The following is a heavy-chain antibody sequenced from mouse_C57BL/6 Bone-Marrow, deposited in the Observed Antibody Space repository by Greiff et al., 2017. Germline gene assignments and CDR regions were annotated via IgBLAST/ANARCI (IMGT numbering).Heavy chain of an antibody. J-gene: IGHJ4*01. D-gene: IGHD2-2*01. Sequence: VQLQQPGAELVMPGASVKLSCKASGYTFTSYWMHWVKQRPGQGLEWIGEIDPSDSYTNYNQKFKGKSTLTVDKSSSTAYMQLSSLTSEDSAVXYCARATMVTTDYAMDYWGQGTSVTVSS. CDR1: GYTFTSYW. CDR3: ARATMVTTDYAMDY. V-gene: IGHV1-69*01. CDR2: IDPSDSYT.